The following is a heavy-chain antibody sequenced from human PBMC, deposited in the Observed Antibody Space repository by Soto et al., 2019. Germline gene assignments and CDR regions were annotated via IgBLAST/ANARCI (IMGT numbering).Heavy chain of an antibody. J-gene: IGHJ4*02. CDR2: ISSSSSYI. Sequence: GGSLRLSCAASGFTVSSNYMTWVRQAPGKGLEWVSSISSSSSYIYYADSVKGRFTISRDNAKNSLYLQMNSLRAEDTAVYYCASRKGTYSDYRGQGTLVTGSS. CDR3: ASRKGTYSDY. V-gene: IGHV3-21*01. CDR1: GFTVSSNY. D-gene: IGHD2-21*01.